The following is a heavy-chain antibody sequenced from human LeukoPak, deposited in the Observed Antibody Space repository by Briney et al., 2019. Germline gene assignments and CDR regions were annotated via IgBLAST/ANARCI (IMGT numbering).Heavy chain of an antibody. D-gene: IGHD1-1*01. Sequence: SETLSLTCTVSGGSISSSSYYWGWIRQPPGKGLEWIGNGYYSGSTYYNPSLKSRVTILLDTSKNQFSLKLSSVTAADTAVYYCARASHWNQLHYFDYWGQGTLVTV. CDR2: GYYSGST. V-gene: IGHV4-39*07. CDR1: GGSISSSSYY. J-gene: IGHJ4*02. CDR3: ARASHWNQLHYFDY.